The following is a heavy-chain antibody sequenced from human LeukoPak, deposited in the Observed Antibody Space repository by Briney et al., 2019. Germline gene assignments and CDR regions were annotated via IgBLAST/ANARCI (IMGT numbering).Heavy chain of an antibody. CDR3: ARHQYCTNGVCYTAHYFDY. D-gene: IGHD2-8*01. CDR2: IKQDGNEK. CDR1: GFTFSSYW. V-gene: IGHV3-7*01. J-gene: IGHJ4*02. Sequence: GGSLRLSCAASGFTFSSYWMSWVRQAPGKGLEWVANIKQDGNEKYYVDSVKGRFTISRDNDKNSLYLQMNSLRAEDTAVYYCARHQYCTNGVCYTAHYFDYWGQGTLVTVSS.